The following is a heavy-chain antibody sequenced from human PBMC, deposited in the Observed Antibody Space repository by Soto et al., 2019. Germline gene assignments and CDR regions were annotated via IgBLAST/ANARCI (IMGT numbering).Heavy chain of an antibody. Sequence: ETLSLTCSVSGAALNSGNYYWNWFRQSPGKGLEWIGQISDRGDINYNPPLESRVAISTDTSKNQVSLTLTAVNAADTAVYFCARGRHWFGPWGQGTLVTVSS. V-gene: IGHV4-61*01. CDR1: GAALNSGNYY. J-gene: IGHJ5*02. CDR2: ISDRGDI. CDR3: ARGRHWFGP.